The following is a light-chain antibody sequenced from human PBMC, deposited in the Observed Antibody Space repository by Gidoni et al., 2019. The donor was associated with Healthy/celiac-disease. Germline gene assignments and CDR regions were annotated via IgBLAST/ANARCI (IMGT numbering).Light chain of an antibody. CDR1: QSVSSN. J-gene: IGKJ4*02. CDR3: QQYNNWTPLT. Sequence: ATLSCRASQSVSSNLAWYQQKPGQAPRLLIYGASTRATGIPARFSGSGYGTEFTLTIRSLQSEDFAVNYCQQYNNWTPLTFGGGTKVEIK. V-gene: IGKV3-15*01. CDR2: GAS.